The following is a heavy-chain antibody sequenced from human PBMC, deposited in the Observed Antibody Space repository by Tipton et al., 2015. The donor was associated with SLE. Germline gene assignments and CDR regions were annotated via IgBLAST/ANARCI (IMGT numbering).Heavy chain of an antibody. Sequence: TLSLTCTVSGGSISSYYWRWIRQPPGKGLEWIGYIYYSGSTNYDPSLKSRVTISVDTPKNQFSLKLSSVTAADTAVYYCARHISPLGAFDIWGQGTMVTVSS. CDR1: GGSISSYY. V-gene: IGHV4-59*08. J-gene: IGHJ3*02. CDR3: ARHISPLGAFDI. CDR2: IYYSGST. D-gene: IGHD7-27*01.